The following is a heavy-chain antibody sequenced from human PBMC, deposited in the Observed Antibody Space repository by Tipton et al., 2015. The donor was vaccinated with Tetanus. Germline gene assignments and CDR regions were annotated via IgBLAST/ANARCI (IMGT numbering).Heavy chain of an antibody. CDR1: EFSFSSYA. CDR2: ISSTGNPR. D-gene: IGHD3-10*01. J-gene: IGHJ4*02. V-gene: IGHV3-48*03. Sequence: GSLRLSCAASEFSFSSYAMTWVRQAPGKGLEWVSYISSTGNPRYYADFEQGRFTISRDNSKDTLYLQMNSLRPEDTAVYYCARDGFYYGSGSYYRAFWGQGTLVTVSP. CDR3: ARDGFYYGSGSYYRAF.